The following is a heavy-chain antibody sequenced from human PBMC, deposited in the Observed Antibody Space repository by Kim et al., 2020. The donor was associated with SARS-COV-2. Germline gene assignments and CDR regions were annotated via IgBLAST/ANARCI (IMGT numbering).Heavy chain of an antibody. Sequence: GESLKISCKGSGYSFTSYWISWVRQMPGKGLEWMGRIDPSDSYTNYSPSFQGHVTISADKSISTAYLQWSSLKASDTAVYYCARHTGWPVVIKDYWGQGTLVTVSS. CDR1: GYSFTSYW. CDR3: ARHTGWPVVIKDY. D-gene: IGHD3-22*01. V-gene: IGHV5-10-1*01. J-gene: IGHJ4*02. CDR2: IDPSDSYT.